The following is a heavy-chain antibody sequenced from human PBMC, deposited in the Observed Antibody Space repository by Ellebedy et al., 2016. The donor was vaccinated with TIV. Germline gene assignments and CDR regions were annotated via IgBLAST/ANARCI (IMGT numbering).Heavy chain of an antibody. CDR2: INSDGSST. V-gene: IGHV3-74*01. Sequence: GESLKISXAASGFTFNSYWMHWVRQAPGKGLVWVSRINSDGSSTNYADSVKGRFTISRDNAKNTLYLQMHSLRTEDTAVYYCAKDRLTGSGNSDGFDIWGQGTMATVSP. J-gene: IGHJ3*02. CDR1: GFTFNSYW. CDR3: AKDRLTGSGNSDGFDI. D-gene: IGHD1-26*01.